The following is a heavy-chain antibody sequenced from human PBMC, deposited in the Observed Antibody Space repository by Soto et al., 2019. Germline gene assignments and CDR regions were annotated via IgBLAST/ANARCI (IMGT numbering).Heavy chain of an antibody. J-gene: IGHJ5*02. CDR1: GFTFSSYG. CDR3: AKEDGGNVLRFLDWLSP. Sequence: QVQLVESGGGVVQPGRSLRLSCAASGFTFSSYGMHWVRQAPGKGLEWVAVISYDGSNKYYADSVKGRFTISRDNSKNTLYLQMNSLRAEDTAVYYCAKEDGGNVLRFLDWLSPWGQGTLVTVSS. V-gene: IGHV3-30*18. D-gene: IGHD3-3*01. CDR2: ISYDGSNK.